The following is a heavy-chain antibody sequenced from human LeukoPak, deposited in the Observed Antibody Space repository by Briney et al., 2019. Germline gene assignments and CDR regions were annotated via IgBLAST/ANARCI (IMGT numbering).Heavy chain of an antibody. J-gene: IGHJ4*02. CDR3: ARGLTMVRGVIPGY. D-gene: IGHD3-10*01. Sequence: ASVKVSCKASGYTFTGYYMHWVRQAPGQGLEWMGWINPNSGGTNYAQKFQGWVTMTRDTSISTAYMELSSLRSEDTAVYYCARGLTMVRGVIPGYWGQGTLVTVSS. V-gene: IGHV1-2*04. CDR1: GYTFTGYY. CDR2: INPNSGGT.